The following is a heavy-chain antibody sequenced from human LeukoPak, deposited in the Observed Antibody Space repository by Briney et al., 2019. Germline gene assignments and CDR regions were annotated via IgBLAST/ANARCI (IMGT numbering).Heavy chain of an antibody. CDR2: IIPIFGTA. V-gene: IGHV1-69*05. D-gene: IGHD6-13*01. J-gene: IGHJ4*02. Sequence: GASVKVSCKASGGTFSSYAISWVRQAPGQGLEWMGGIIPIFGTANYAQKFQGRVTITTDESTSTAYMELSSLRSEDTAVYYCARFSSSWYIFDCWGQGTLVTVSS. CDR3: ARFSSSWYIFDC. CDR1: GGTFSSYA.